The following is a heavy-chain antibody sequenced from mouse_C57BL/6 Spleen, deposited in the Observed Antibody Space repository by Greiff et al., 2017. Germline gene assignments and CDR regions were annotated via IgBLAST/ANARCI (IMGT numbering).Heavy chain of an antibody. V-gene: IGHV1-59*01. Sequence: VQLQQPGAELVRPGTSVKLSCKASGYTFTSYWMHWVKQRPGQGLEWIGVIDPSDSYTNYNQKFKGKATLTVDTSSSTASMQLSSLTSEDSAVYYCAREGITTVVDYWGQGTTLTVSS. D-gene: IGHD1-1*01. J-gene: IGHJ2*01. CDR1: GYTFTSYW. CDR2: IDPSDSYT. CDR3: AREGITTVVDY.